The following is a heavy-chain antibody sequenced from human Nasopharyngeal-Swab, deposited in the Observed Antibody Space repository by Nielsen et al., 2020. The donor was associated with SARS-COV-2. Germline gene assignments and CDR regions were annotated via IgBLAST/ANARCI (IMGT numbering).Heavy chain of an antibody. Sequence: WIRQPPGKGLEWIGSIYYSGSTYYNPSLKSRVTISVDTSKNQFSLKLSSVTAADTAVYYCARHRQDYDILTGYSYYFDYWGQGTLVTVS. J-gene: IGHJ4*02. D-gene: IGHD3-9*01. CDR2: IYYSGST. V-gene: IGHV4-39*01. CDR3: ARHRQDYDILTGYSYYFDY.